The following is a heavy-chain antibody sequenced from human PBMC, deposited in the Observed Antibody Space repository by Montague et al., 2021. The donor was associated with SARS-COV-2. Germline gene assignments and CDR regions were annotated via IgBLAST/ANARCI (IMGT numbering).Heavy chain of an antibody. CDR1: GVSITSTNW. D-gene: IGHD4-11*01. CDR3: AGKVLTVPADY. J-gene: IGHJ4*02. CDR2: IHYGGIN. Sequence: SETLSLTCAVSGVSITSTNWSSLVRQPPGKGLEWVGDIHYGGINNYNPSLKSRATISMDKYRNLFSLKLSSVTAADTAIYYFAGKVLTVPADYWGQGTLVTVS. V-gene: IGHV4-4*02.